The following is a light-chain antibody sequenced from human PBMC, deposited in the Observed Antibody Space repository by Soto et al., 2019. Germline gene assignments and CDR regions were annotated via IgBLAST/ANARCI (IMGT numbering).Light chain of an antibody. J-gene: IGKJ1*01. CDR1: QSISNH. CDR2: AAS. CDR3: QQSYSSPPT. V-gene: IGKV1-39*01. Sequence: DIQMTQSPSSLSASVEDRVIITCRASQSISNHLNWYQQKPGKAPKLLIFAASSLQSGVPSRFSGSRSGPDFTLTISSLQPEDFATYSCQQSYSSPPTVGQGTKVEIK.